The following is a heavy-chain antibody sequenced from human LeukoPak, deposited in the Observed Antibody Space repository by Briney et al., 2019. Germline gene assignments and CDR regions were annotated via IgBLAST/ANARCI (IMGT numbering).Heavy chain of an antibody. CDR3: ARAPFGGNSRSNLHYGMDV. V-gene: IGHV3-21*01. CDR1: GVTLSSYA. CDR2: ISSSSSYI. J-gene: IGHJ6*02. Sequence: PGGSLRLSCTASGVTLSSYAMSWARQAPGKGLEWVSGISSSSSYIYYADSVKGRFTISRDNAKNSLYLQMNSLRAEDTAVYYCARAPFGGNSRSNLHYGMDVWGQGTTVTVSS. D-gene: IGHD4-23*01.